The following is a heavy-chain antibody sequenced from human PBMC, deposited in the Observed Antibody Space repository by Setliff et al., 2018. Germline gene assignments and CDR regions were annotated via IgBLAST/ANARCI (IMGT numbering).Heavy chain of an antibody. CDR3: FGAGTCSY. V-gene: IGHV3-7*01. D-gene: IGHD3-10*01. Sequence: GWSLRLSCVVSGFTFSDYYMSWIRQAPGKGLEWLASINPHGSEKYYADSVKGRFTISRDNAKNSLSLQMNNLRTEDTAGYYCFGAGTCSYWGQGTLVTVSS. CDR1: GFTFSDYY. CDR2: INPHGSEK. J-gene: IGHJ4*02.